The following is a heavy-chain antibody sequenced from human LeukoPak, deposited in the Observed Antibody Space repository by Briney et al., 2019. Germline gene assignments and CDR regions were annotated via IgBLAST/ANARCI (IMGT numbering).Heavy chain of an antibody. J-gene: IGHJ4*02. V-gene: IGHV3-21*01. CDR1: GFIVSSDY. CDR2: IDSSSSYI. Sequence: GGSLRLSCAVSGFIVSSDYMSWIRQAPGKGLEWVSSIDSSSSYIYYADSVKGRFTISRANAKNSLFLQMNSLRAEDTAVYYCARGPHGGFVIIPTEFWGQGTLVTASS. CDR3: ARGPHGGFVIIPTEF. D-gene: IGHD3-3*01.